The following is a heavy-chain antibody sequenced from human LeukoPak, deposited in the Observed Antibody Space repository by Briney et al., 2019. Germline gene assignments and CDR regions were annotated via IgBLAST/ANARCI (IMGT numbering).Heavy chain of an antibody. CDR1: GFTFSSYS. D-gene: IGHD3-10*02. J-gene: IGHJ6*04. CDR2: ISSRSSTI. V-gene: IGHV3-48*01. CDR3: AELGITMIGGV. Sequence: GGSLRLSCAASGFTFSSYSMNWVRQAPGKGLEWVSYISSRSSTIYYADSVKGRFTISRDNAKNSLYLQMNSLRAEDTAVYYCAELGITMIGGVWGKGTTVTISS.